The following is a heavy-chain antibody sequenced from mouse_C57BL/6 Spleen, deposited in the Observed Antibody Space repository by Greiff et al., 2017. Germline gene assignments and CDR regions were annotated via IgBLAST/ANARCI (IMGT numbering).Heavy chain of an antibody. CDR2: ISYDGSN. CDR1: GYSITSGYY. Sequence: EVQVVESGPGLVKPSQSLSLTCSVTGYSITSGYYWNWIRQFPGNKLEWMGYISYDGSNNYNPSLKNRISITRDTSTNQFFLKLNSVTTEDTATYYWARVNWSFDYWGQGTTLTVSS. D-gene: IGHD4-1*01. CDR3: ARVNWSFDY. J-gene: IGHJ2*01. V-gene: IGHV3-6*01.